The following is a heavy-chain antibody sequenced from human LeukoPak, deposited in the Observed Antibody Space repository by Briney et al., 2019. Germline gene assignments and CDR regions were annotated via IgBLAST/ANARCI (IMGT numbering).Heavy chain of an antibody. V-gene: IGHV1-46*01. CDR1: GYTFTSYY. CDR3: ARDRSGILGYYYDGMDV. Sequence: GASVKVSCKASGYTFTSYYMHWVRQAPGQGLEWMGIINPSGGSTSYAQKFQGRVTMTRDTSTSTVYMELSSLRSEDTAVYYCARDRSGILGYYYDGMDVWGQGTTVTVSS. CDR2: INPSGGST. D-gene: IGHD3-10*01. J-gene: IGHJ6*02.